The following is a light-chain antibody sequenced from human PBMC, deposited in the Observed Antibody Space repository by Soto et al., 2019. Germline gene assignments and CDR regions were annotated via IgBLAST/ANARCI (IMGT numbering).Light chain of an antibody. CDR2: GAS. CDR1: QSISSGF. Sequence: EVVLTQSPGTLSLSPGERATLSCRASQSISSGFLAWYQQKPGQAPRLLIYGASSRATGIPDRFSGSGSGTDFTLTFSSLEPEDSAVYYCQLLTFGGGTKVEIK. CDR3: QLLT. V-gene: IGKV3-20*01. J-gene: IGKJ4*01.